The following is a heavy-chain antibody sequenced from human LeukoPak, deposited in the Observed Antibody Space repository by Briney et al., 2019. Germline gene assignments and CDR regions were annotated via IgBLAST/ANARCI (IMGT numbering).Heavy chain of an antibody. Sequence: ASVKVSCKASGYTFTSYGISWVRQAPGQGLEWMGWISAYNGNTNYAQKLQGRVTMTTDTSTSTAYMEMRSLRSDDTAVYCCARDYDSSGSLGDEGFMDVWGQGTTVTVSS. CDR1: GYTFTSYG. J-gene: IGHJ6*02. V-gene: IGHV1-18*01. CDR3: ARDYDSSGSLGDEGFMDV. CDR2: ISAYNGNT. D-gene: IGHD3-22*01.